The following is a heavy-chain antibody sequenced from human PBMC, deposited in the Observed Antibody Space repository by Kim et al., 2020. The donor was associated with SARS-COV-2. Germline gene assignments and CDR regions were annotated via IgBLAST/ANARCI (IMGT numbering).Heavy chain of an antibody. V-gene: IGHV3-11*01. Sequence: YADPVKGRFTISRDHAKNSLYLQMNSLRAEATAVYYCARDLIAAAHYFQHWGQGTLVTVSS. J-gene: IGHJ1*01. D-gene: IGHD6-13*01. CDR3: ARDLIAAAHYFQH.